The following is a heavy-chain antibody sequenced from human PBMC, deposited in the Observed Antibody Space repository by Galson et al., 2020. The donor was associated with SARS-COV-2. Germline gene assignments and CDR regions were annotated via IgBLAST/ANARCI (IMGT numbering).Heavy chain of an antibody. CDR2: IFSNDEK. CDR1: GFSLSNARMG. Sequence: SGPTLVKPTETLTLTCTVSGFSLSNARMGVSWIRQPPGKALEWLAHIFSNDEKSYSTSLKSRLTISKDTSKSQVVLTMTNMDPVDTATYYCARTTYCSSTSCYKTTNWFDPWGQGTLVTVSS. CDR3: ARTTYCSSTSCYKTTNWFDP. J-gene: IGHJ5*02. D-gene: IGHD2-2*02. V-gene: IGHV2-26*01.